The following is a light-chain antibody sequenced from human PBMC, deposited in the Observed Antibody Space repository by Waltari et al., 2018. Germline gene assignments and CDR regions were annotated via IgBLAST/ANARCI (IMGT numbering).Light chain of an antibody. CDR3: HAAADNNWF. CDR2: KDT. Sequence: YDLAQPFSVSVSPGQTATITCSGDLLAEQYVRWFQQRPGQAPTLILYKDTERPSGIPERFSGSSSGSTVTLTIRGALLEDEGDYHCHAAADNNWFFGGGTKLTVL. V-gene: IGLV3-27*01. CDR1: LLAEQY. J-gene: IGLJ2*01.